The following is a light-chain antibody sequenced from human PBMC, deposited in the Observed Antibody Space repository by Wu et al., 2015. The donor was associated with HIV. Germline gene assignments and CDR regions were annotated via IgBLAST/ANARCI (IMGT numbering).Light chain of an antibody. J-gene: IGKJ4*01. CDR3: QRYMEDPR. Sequence: AIYLTQSPSSLSASVGDTVTITCRANRALSSALVWYRHRPHESPELLVYHSVASPTAVSSRFSSGGSGTDFSLSIIDLQPADSAIYYCQRYMEDPRFGGGTRVE. CDR2: HSV. CDR1: RALSSA. V-gene: IGKV1D-13*01.